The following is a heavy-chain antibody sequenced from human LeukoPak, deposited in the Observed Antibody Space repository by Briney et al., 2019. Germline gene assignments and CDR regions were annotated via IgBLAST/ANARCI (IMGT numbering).Heavy chain of an antibody. D-gene: IGHD2-2*01. V-gene: IGHV3-7*01. CDR3: ARGGYCSSTSCQSYYCYMDV. CDR1: GFTFSSYW. J-gene: IGHJ6*03. Sequence: GGSLRLSCAASGFTFSSYWMSWVRQAPGKGLEWVANIKQDGSEKYYVDSVKGRFTISRDNAKNSLYLQMNSLRAEDTAVYYCARGGYCSSTSCQSYYCYMDVWGKGTTVTVSS. CDR2: IKQDGSEK.